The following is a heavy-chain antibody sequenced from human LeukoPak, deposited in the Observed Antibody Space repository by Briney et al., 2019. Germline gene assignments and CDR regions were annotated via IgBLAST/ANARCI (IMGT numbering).Heavy chain of an antibody. CDR1: GGTFSSYA. CDR2: IIPIFGTA. Sequence: SVKVSCKASGGTFSSYAISWVRQAPGQGLEWMGGIIPIFGTANYAQKFQGRVTITADESTSTAYMELSSLRSEDTAVYYCARGSNWNDEVDHYYYYGMDVWGKGTTVTVSS. V-gene: IGHV1-69*01. D-gene: IGHD1-1*01. CDR3: ARGSNWNDEVDHYYYYGMDV. J-gene: IGHJ6*04.